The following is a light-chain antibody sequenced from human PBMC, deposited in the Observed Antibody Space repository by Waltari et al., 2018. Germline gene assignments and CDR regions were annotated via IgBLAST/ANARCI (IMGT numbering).Light chain of an antibody. Sequence: QLVLTQSPSASASLGASVKLTCTLSSGHSSNILAWHQQQPEKGPRYLMKVNSDGSHTKGDEIPDRFSSSGSGAERYLTISSVQSEDEADYYCQTGGHGTWVFGGGTKLTVL. CDR3: QTGGHGTWV. CDR2: VNSDGSH. V-gene: IGLV4-69*01. J-gene: IGLJ3*02. CDR1: SGHSSNI.